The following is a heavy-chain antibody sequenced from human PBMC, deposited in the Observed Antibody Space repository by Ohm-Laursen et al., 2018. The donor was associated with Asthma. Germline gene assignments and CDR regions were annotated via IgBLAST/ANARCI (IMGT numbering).Heavy chain of an antibody. CDR3: AAWGSENF. J-gene: IGHJ4*02. V-gene: IGHV3-23*01. CDR1: GFTVGSDY. D-gene: IGHD7-27*01. Sequence: GSLRLSCAASGFTVGSDYMTWVRQAPGKGLEWVSAISGSGGSTYYADSVKGRFTISRDNAKDSLSLQMNSLRVEDTAVYYCAAWGSENFWGQGTLVTVS. CDR2: ISGSGGST.